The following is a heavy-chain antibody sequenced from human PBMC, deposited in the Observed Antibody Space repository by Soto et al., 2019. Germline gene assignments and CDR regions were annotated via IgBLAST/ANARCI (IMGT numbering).Heavy chain of an antibody. J-gene: IGHJ6*02. D-gene: IGHD3-10*01. CDR2: ISYDGSNK. Sequence: PGGSLRLSCAASGFTFSSYGMHWVRQAPGKGLEWVAVISYDGSNKYYADSVKGRFTISRDNSKNTLYLQMNSLRAEDTAVYYCAKDSGGGYYYYYYGMDVWGQGTSVTVSS. V-gene: IGHV3-30*18. CDR1: GFTFSSYG. CDR3: AKDSGGGYYYYYYGMDV.